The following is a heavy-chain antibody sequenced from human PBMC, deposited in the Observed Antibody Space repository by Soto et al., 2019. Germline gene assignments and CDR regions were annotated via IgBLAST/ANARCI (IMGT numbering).Heavy chain of an antibody. J-gene: IGHJ6*03. D-gene: IGHD2-2*01. CDR1: GFTFSSYW. Sequence: GGSLRLSCAASGFTFSSYWMSWVRQAPGKGLEWVANIKHDGSEKYYVDSVKGRFTISRDNAKNSLYLQMNSLRAEDTAVYYCARGGGYCSSTSCFWGYYYYYMDVWGKGITVTVSS. V-gene: IGHV3-7*01. CDR3: ARGGGYCSSTSCFWGYYYYYMDV. CDR2: IKHDGSEK.